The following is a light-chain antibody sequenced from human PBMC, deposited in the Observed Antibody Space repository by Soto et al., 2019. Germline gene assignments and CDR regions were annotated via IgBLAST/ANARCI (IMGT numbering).Light chain of an antibody. Sequence: ETVLTQSPATLSLSPGEGATLSCRASQSVSSYLAWYQQKPGQAPRLLIYDASNRATGIPPRFSGSGSGTDFTLTISSLEPEDFAVYYCQQCNNWPQWTFGQGTKV. CDR2: DAS. V-gene: IGKV3-11*01. J-gene: IGKJ1*01. CDR1: QSVSSY. CDR3: QQCNNWPQWT.